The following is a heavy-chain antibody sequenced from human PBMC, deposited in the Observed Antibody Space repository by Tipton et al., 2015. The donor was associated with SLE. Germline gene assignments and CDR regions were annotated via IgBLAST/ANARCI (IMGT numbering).Heavy chain of an antibody. CDR1: GASISSSGYY. V-gene: IGHV4-39*07. CDR2: FYYSGTT. J-gene: IGHJ5*02. CDR3: ARGGWFDA. Sequence: TLSLTCTVSGASISSSGYYWGWIRQSPGKGLEWIGSFYYSGTTYYNPSLKSRVSISVDRSKNQFYLNLSSVTAADTAVYYCARGGWFDAWGPGILVTVSS.